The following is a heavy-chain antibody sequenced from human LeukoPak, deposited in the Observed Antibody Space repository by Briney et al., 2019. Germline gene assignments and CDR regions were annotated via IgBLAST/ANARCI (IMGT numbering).Heavy chain of an antibody. J-gene: IGHJ3*02. Sequence: ASVKVSCKASGYTFTSYGISWVRQAPGQGLEWMGWISAYNGNTNYAQKLQGRVTMTTDTSTSTAYMELRSLRSDDTAVYYCARDDGIAAVKYLGDAFDIWGQGTMVTVSS. CDR1: GYTFTSYG. CDR2: ISAYNGNT. V-gene: IGHV1-18*01. CDR3: ARDDGIAAVKYLGDAFDI. D-gene: IGHD6-25*01.